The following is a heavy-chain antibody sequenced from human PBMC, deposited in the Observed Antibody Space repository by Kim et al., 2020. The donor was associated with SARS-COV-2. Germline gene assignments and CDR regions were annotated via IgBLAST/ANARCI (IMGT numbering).Heavy chain of an antibody. V-gene: IGHV3-30*18. Sequence: GGSLRLSCAASGFTFSSYGMHWVRQAPGKGLEWVAVISYDGSNKYYADSVKGRFTISRDNSKNTLYLQMNSLRAEDTAVYYCAKDRRGQIVVVVAATLFSFYGMDVWGQGTTVTVSS. CDR2: ISYDGSNK. D-gene: IGHD2-15*01. CDR3: AKDRRGQIVVVVAATLFSFYGMDV. CDR1: GFTFSSYG. J-gene: IGHJ6*02.